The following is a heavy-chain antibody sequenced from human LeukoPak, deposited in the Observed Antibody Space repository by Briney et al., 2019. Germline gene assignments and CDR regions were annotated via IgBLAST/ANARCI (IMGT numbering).Heavy chain of an antibody. CDR1: GFTFSNYA. Sequence: PGGSLRLSCAASGFTFSNYAMHWVRQAPGKGLEYVSAISSNGGSTYYANSVKGRFTISRDNSKNTLYLQMNSLRAEDTAVYYCAKEGGGGGTGPRPLYNWFDPWGQGTLVTVSS. D-gene: IGHD2-15*01. CDR2: ISSNGGST. V-gene: IGHV3-64*01. J-gene: IGHJ5*02. CDR3: AKEGGGGGTGPRPLYNWFDP.